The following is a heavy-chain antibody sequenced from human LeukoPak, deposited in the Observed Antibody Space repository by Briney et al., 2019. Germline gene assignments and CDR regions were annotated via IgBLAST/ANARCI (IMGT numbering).Heavy chain of an antibody. CDR1: GYTSTNYA. CDR2: IIPIFGTA. J-gene: IGHJ5*02. CDR3: AREERYCSSTSCWFDP. Sequence: SVKVSCKASGYTSTNYAISWVRQAPGQGLEWMGGIIPIFGTANYAQKFQGRVTITADKSTSTAYMELSSLRSEDTAVYYCAREERYCSSTSCWFDPWGQGTLVTVSS. D-gene: IGHD2-2*01. V-gene: IGHV1-69*06.